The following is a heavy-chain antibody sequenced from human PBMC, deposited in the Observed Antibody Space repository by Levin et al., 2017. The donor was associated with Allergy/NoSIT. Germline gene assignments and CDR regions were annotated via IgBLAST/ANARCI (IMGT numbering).Heavy chain of an antibody. CDR3: ARGVAAADY. D-gene: IGHD6-13*01. CDR2: IYYSGST. Sequence: SETLSLTCTVSGGSISSSSYYWGWIRQPPGKGLEWIGSIYYSGSTYYNPSLKSRVTISVDTSKNQFSLKLSSVTAADTAVYYCARGVAAADYWGQGTLVTVSS. V-gene: IGHV4-39*07. J-gene: IGHJ4*02. CDR1: GGSISSSSYY.